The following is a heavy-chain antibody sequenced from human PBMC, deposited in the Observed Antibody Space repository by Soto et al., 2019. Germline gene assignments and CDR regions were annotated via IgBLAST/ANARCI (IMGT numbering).Heavy chain of an antibody. D-gene: IGHD4-17*01. V-gene: IGHV3-11*05. J-gene: IGHJ4*02. CDR3: ARIYDYGDYEDY. CDR2: ISSSSSYT. CDR1: GFTFSDYY. Sequence: QVQLVESGGGLVKPGGSLRLSCAASGFTFSDYYMSWIRQAPGKGLEWVSYISSSSSYTNYADSVKGRFTISRDNAKNSLYLQMNSLRAEDTAVYYCARIYDYGDYEDYWGQGTLVTVSS.